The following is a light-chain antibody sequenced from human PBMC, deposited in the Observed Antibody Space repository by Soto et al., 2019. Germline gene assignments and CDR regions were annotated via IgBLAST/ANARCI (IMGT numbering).Light chain of an antibody. CDR1: QTVRDH. V-gene: IGKV1-39*01. CDR3: QQSLTLS. CDR2: SAS. J-gene: IGKJ4*01. Sequence: DIQMTQSPSSLSASVGDRVTITCRASQTVRDHLNWYQQRPGMAPRLLIFSASTLQSGVPSRFSGSGSGTEFTLTISGLQRDDFGTYYCQQSLTLSFGGGTKVEIE.